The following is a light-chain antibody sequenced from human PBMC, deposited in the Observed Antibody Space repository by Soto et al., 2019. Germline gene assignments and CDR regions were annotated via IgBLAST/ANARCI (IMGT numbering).Light chain of an antibody. J-gene: IGKJ1*01. CDR2: HAS. V-gene: IGKV1-5*01. CDR1: QSIDRW. Sequence: DIQMTQSPSTLPASVGGRVTITRRASQSIDRWLAWYQQRPGKAPKLLIYHASSLETGVPSRLSGSGSGTEFTLTISSLQPDDFATYYCQHYNSYGTFGQGTKVDI. CDR3: QHYNSYGT.